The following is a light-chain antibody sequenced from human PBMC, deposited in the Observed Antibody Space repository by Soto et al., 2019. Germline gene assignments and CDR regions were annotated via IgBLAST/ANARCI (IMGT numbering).Light chain of an antibody. CDR3: CSYAGSPYV. V-gene: IGLV2-11*01. J-gene: IGLJ1*01. CDR2: DVS. Sequence: QSALTQPRSVSGSPGQSVTISCTGTSSDVGGYNYVSWYQQYPGKAPKLLIYDVSKRPSRVPDRFSGSKSGNTASLTISGVQAEDEADYYCCSYAGSPYVFGTGTKLTVL. CDR1: SSDVGGYNY.